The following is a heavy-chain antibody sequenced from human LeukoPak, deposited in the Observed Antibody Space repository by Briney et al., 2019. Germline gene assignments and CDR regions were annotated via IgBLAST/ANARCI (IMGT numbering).Heavy chain of an antibody. CDR1: GGSISSSNW. V-gene: IGHV4-4*02. D-gene: IGHD2-2*01. CDR3: ARAAVVVPAAMGYYFDY. Sequence: SETLSLTCAVSGGSISSSNWWSWVRQPPGKGLEWIGEIYHSGSTNCNPSLKSRVTISVDTSKNQFSLKLSSVTAADTAVYYCARAAVVVPAAMGYYFDYWGQGTLVTVSS. J-gene: IGHJ4*02. CDR2: IYHSGST.